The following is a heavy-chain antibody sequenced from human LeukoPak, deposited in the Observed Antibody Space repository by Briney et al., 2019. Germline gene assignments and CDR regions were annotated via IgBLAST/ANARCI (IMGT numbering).Heavy chain of an antibody. CDR2: MYYTGST. Sequence: PSETLSLTCTVSDGSISDYHWSWIRQPPGKGLEWIGYMYYTGSTNYNPSLKSRVSISVDTSKRQFSLKLRSVTAADTALYYCARHLYCGGDCYSGRNHYYGLDVWGQGTTVTVSS. CDR3: ARHLYCGGDCYSGRNHYYGLDV. CDR1: DGSISDYH. V-gene: IGHV4-59*08. J-gene: IGHJ6*02. D-gene: IGHD2-21*02.